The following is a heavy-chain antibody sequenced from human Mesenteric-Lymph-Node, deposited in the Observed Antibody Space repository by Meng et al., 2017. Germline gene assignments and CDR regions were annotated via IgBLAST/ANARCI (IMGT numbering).Heavy chain of an antibody. CDR1: GYTFTSYA. D-gene: IGHD6-13*01. CDR3: ARDREAAAGNIRIYYYYGMDV. J-gene: IGHJ6*02. V-gene: IGHV1-3*01. Sequence: ASVNVSCKASGYTFTSYAMHWVRQAPGQRLEWMGWINAGNGNTKYSQKFQGRVTITRDTSASTAYMELSSLRSEDTAVYYCARDREAAAGNIRIYYYYGMDVWGQGTTVTVSS. CDR2: INAGNGNT.